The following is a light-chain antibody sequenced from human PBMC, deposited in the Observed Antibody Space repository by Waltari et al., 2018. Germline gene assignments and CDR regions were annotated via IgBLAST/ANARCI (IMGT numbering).Light chain of an antibody. CDR3: DSKSSSGPHV. Sequence: QSALTQPASVSGSPGQSITVPCPGTSSDIGPYNYVSWYQQHPGKAPKLMIYDVSSRRPGVSNRFSGSKSGNTASLTISGLQAEDEADYYGDSKSSSGPHVFGTGTKVTVL. V-gene: IGLV2-14*03. CDR1: SSDIGPYNY. CDR2: DVS. J-gene: IGLJ1*01.